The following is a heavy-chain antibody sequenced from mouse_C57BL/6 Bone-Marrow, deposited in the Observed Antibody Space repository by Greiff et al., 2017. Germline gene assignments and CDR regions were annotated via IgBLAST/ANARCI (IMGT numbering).Heavy chain of an antibody. Sequence: EVKLMESGGGLVQPGGSLKLSCAASGFTFSDYYMYWVRQTPEKRLEWVAYISNGGGSTYYPDTVKGRFTISRDNAKQTLYLQMSRLKSEDTAMYYCARHRGRWLLPFAYWGQGTLVTVSA. CDR2: ISNGGGST. D-gene: IGHD2-3*01. V-gene: IGHV5-12*01. CDR3: ARHRGRWLLPFAY. CDR1: GFTFSDYY. J-gene: IGHJ3*01.